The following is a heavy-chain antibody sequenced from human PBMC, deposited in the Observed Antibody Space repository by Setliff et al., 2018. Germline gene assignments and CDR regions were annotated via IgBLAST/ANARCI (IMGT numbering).Heavy chain of an antibody. D-gene: IGHD2-15*01. CDR3: VKDRYCSDASCSPDYFDY. Sequence: PGGSLRLSCAASGFTFSNYAMSWVRRAPGKGLAWVSGITGGGGSTYYADPVKGRFTISRDNSKTTLYLQMNSLRAEDTAVYYCVKDRYCSDASCSPDYFDYWGQGTLVTVSS. V-gene: IGHV3-23*01. CDR1: GFTFSNYA. CDR2: ITGGGGST. J-gene: IGHJ4*02.